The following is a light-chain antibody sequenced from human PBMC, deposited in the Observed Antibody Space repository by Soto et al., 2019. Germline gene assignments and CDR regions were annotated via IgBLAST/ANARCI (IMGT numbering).Light chain of an antibody. Sequence: EIVLMQSPGTLSLSPGERATLSCRASQTMTRAYVAWYQQKPGQAPRLLIYAASYRATGISDKFSGSGSGTDFTLTISSLEPEDFAVYYCQQRSNWPPTFGGGTKVDIK. J-gene: IGKJ4*01. CDR1: QTMTRAY. V-gene: IGKV3-11*01. CDR2: AAS. CDR3: QQRSNWPPT.